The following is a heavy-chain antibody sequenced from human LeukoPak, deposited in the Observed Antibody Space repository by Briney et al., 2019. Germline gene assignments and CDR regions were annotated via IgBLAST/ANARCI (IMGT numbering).Heavy chain of an antibody. Sequence: PSETLSLTCTVSGGSISSYYWSWIRQPPGKGLEWIGYIYYSGSTNYNPSLKSRVTISVDTSKNQFSLKLSSVTAADTAVYYCARLLRTGGYHYFDYWGLGTLVTVSS. J-gene: IGHJ4*02. V-gene: IGHV4-59*08. D-gene: IGHD1-26*01. CDR3: ARLLRTGGYHYFDY. CDR1: GGSISSYY. CDR2: IYYSGST.